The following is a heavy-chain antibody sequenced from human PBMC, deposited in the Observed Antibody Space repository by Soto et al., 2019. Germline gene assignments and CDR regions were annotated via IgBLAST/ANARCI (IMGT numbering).Heavy chain of an antibody. CDR1: GFTFSSYA. V-gene: IGHV3-23*01. CDR3: AIQGKDCSSTSCYSD. D-gene: IGHD2-2*01. Sequence: EVQLLESGGGLVQPGGSLRLSCAASGFTFSSYAMSWVRQAPGKGLEWVSAISGSGGSTYYADSVKGRFTISRDNSKNRLDLQMNSLRAEDTAVYYCAIQGKDCSSTSCYSDWGQGTLVTVSS. CDR2: ISGSGGST. J-gene: IGHJ4*02.